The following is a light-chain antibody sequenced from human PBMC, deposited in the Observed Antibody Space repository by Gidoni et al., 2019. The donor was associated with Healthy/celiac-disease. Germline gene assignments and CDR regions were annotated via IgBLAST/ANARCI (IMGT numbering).Light chain of an antibody. V-gene: IGKV2-28*01. CDR3: MQALQTPRT. J-gene: IGKJ4*01. CDR1: QSLLHSNGYNY. CDR2: LGS. Sequence: DIVMTQSPLSLPVTPGEPASISCRSSQSLLHSNGYNYLDWYLQKPGQSPQLLIYLGSNRASGVPDRFSDSGSGTDFTLKISRVEADDVGVYYCMQALQTPRTFGGGTKVEIK.